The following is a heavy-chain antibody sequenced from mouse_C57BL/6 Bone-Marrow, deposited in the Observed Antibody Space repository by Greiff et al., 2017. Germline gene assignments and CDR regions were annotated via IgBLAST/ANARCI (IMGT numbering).Heavy chain of an antibody. CDR1: GFTFSSYA. CDR2: ISDGGSYT. V-gene: IGHV5-4*01. D-gene: IGHD2-1*01. Sequence: EVQLQESGGGLVKPGGSLKLSCAASGFTFSSYAMSWVRQTPEKRLEWVATISDGGSYTYYPDNVKGRFTISRDNAKNNLYLQMSHLKSEDTAMYYCAREGNYDYYAMDYWGQGTSVTVSS. CDR3: AREGNYDYYAMDY. J-gene: IGHJ4*01.